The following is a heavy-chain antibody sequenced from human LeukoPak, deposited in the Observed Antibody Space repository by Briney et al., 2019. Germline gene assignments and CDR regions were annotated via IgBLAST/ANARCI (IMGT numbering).Heavy chain of an antibody. D-gene: IGHD6-13*01. J-gene: IGHJ4*02. CDR1: GYTFTGYY. CDR3: ATRIAAAGTLDY. V-gene: IGHV1-2*02. CDR2: INPNSGGT. Sequence: ASVKVSCKASGYTFTGYYMHWVRQAPGQGLEWMGWINPNSGGTNYAQKFQGRVTMTRDTSLSTAYMELSRLRADDTAVYYCATRIAAAGTLDYWGQGTLVTVSS.